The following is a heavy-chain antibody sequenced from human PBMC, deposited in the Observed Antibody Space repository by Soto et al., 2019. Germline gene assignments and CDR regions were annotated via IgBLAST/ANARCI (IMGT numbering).Heavy chain of an antibody. D-gene: IGHD2-21*01. V-gene: IGHV1-18*01. CDR2: ISTDNGNT. J-gene: IGHJ6*02. Sequence: QVHLVQSGAEVRKPGASVKVSCKASGYSFTSYGISWVRQAPGQGLEWMGWISTDNGNTNYAHNLQGRVSMNIDPYTSTAYMEVWSLGSYDTAVYYCARDVPDTSLFFYYYGMDVWGQGTTVTVSS. CDR3: ARDVPDTSLFFYYYGMDV. CDR1: GYSFTSYG.